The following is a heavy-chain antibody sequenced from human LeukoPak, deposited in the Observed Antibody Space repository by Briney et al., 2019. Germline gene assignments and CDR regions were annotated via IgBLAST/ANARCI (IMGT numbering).Heavy chain of an antibody. CDR3: ARRARYRPGYYYDSSGYYYFDY. CDR2: INHSGST. CDR1: GGSFSGYY. Sequence: SETLSHTCAVYGGSFSGYYWSWIRQPPGKGLEWIGEINHSGSTNYNPSLKSRVTISVDTSKNQFSLKLSSVTAADTAVYYCARRARYRPGYYYDSSGYYYFDYWGQGTLVTVSS. V-gene: IGHV4-34*01. J-gene: IGHJ4*02. D-gene: IGHD3-22*01.